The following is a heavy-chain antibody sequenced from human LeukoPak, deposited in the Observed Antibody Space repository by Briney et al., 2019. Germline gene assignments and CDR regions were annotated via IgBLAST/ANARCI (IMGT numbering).Heavy chain of an antibody. D-gene: IGHD1-26*01. Sequence: ASVKVSCKASGYTFTNYYIHWVRQAPGHGVERMGIINPSGGRTSYAQKFQGRVTMTRDTSTSTVYMELSSLRSEDTAVYYCARPPDHGTYHTFAYWGQGTLVTVSS. V-gene: IGHV1-46*01. J-gene: IGHJ4*02. CDR3: ARPPDHGTYHTFAY. CDR1: GYTFTNYY. CDR2: INPSGGRT.